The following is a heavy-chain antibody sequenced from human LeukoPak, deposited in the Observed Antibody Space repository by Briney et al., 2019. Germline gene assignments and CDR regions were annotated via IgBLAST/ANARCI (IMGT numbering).Heavy chain of an antibody. D-gene: IGHD3-3*01. V-gene: IGHV3-74*01. CDR1: GFTFSSYW. CDR3: VRNLDFWGDSEDY. CDR2: INSDGSTT. J-gene: IGHJ4*02. Sequence: WGSLRLSCAASGFTFSSYWMHWVRQAPGKGLVWVSRINSDGSTTTYADSVKGRFTISRDNAKNTLYLQMNSLRAEDTAVYYCVRNLDFWGDSEDYWGQGTLVTVSS.